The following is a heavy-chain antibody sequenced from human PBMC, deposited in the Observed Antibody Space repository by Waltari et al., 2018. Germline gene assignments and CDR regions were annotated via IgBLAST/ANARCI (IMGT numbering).Heavy chain of an antibody. CDR1: GGSFRSYY. CDR2: IYSSGST. Sequence: QVQLQESGPGLVKSSETLSLTCTISGGSFRSYYWSWIRQPAGKGLEWIGRIYSSGSTNYSPSLDSRVSMSIDTSTNQFSLKLKSVTAADTAIYYCTRERRQLELVASFDVWGHGTKVSVSS. CDR3: TRERRQLELVASFDV. J-gene: IGHJ3*01. V-gene: IGHV4-4*07. D-gene: IGHD1-1*01.